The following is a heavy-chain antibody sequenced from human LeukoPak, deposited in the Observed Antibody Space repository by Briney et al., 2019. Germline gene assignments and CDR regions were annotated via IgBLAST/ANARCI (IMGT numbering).Heavy chain of an antibody. CDR3: ARGGNYWYNWFDP. CDR2: IYYSGST. J-gene: IGHJ5*02. D-gene: IGHD1-7*01. CDR1: GGSISSYY. Sequence: SETPSLTCTVSGGSISSYYWSWIRQPPGKGLEWIGYIYYSGSTNYNPSLKSRVTISVDTSKNQFSLKLSSVTAADTAVYYCARGGNYWYNWFDPWGQGTLVTVSS. V-gene: IGHV4-59*01.